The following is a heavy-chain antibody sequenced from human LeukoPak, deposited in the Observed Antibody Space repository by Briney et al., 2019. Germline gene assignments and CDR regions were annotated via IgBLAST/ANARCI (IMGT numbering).Heavy chain of an antibody. V-gene: IGHV1-18*04. J-gene: IGHJ4*02. CDR1: GYTFTGYY. CDR2: ISAYNGNT. D-gene: IGHD1-26*01. CDR3: AGGPWELLSFALDY. Sequence: ASVKVSCKASGYTFTGYYMHWVRQAPGQGLEWMGWISAYNGNTNYAQKLQGRVTMTTDTSTSTAYMELRSLRSDDTAVYYCAGGPWELLSFALDYWGQGTLVTVSS.